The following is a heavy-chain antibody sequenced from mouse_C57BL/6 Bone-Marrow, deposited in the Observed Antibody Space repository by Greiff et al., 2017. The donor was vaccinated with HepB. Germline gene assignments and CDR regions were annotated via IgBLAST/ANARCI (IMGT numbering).Heavy chain of an antibody. CDR1: GYTFTSYW. Sequence: VQLQQPGAELVMPGASVKLSCKASGYTFTSYWMHWVKQRPGQGLEWIGEIDPSDSYTNYNQKFKGKSTLTVDKSSSTAYMQLSSLTSEDSAVYSCASSNYDGYYYLDYWGQGTTLTVSS. CDR2: IDPSDSYT. D-gene: IGHD2-3*01. J-gene: IGHJ2*01. V-gene: IGHV1-69*01. CDR3: ASSNYDGYYYLDY.